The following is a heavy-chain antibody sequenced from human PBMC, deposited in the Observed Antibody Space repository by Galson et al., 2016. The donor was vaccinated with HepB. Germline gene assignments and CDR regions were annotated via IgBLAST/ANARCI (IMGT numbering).Heavy chain of an antibody. CDR3: ARGDLNYYYALDV. CDR2: INPNVGST. J-gene: IGHJ6*02. V-gene: IGHV1-46*01. Sequence: SVKVSCKASGYTFTAYFIYWVRQAPGQGLEWMGFINPNVGSTNFAQKFQDRVTMTRDTSTSPVFMELSSLRSEVTAVYFCARGDLNYYYALDVWGQGTTVTVSS. D-gene: IGHD3-3*01. CDR1: GYTFTAYF.